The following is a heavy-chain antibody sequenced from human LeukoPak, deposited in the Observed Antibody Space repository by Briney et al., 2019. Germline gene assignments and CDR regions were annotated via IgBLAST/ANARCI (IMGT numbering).Heavy chain of an antibody. J-gene: IGHJ4*02. CDR2: IYYSGST. D-gene: IGHD6-13*01. CDR3: LGGGSSWSKFDY. Sequence: PSETLSLTCTVSGGSISGSNYYWGWIRQPPGKGLEWIGSIYYSGSTYYNPSLKSRVTISVDTSKNQFSLKLSSVTAADTAVYYCLGGGSSWSKFDYWGQGTLVTVSS. V-gene: IGHV4-39*07. CDR1: GGSISGSNYY.